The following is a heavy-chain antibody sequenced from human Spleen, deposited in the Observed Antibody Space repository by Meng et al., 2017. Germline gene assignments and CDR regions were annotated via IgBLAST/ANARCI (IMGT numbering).Heavy chain of an antibody. V-gene: IGHV1-2*02. CDR1: GYTFSDYY. CDR2: INLNCGGA. J-gene: IGHJ4*02. CDR3: VRESSGFDY. Sequence: QALVGQSGVAVKKPGASVNVSSKTSGYTFSDYYMHWVRQAPGQGLEWMGGINLNCGGANYAQKFQGRVTLAWDTSISTANMELSRLRSDDTAVYYCVRESSGFDYWGQGTLVTVSS. D-gene: IGHD1-1*01.